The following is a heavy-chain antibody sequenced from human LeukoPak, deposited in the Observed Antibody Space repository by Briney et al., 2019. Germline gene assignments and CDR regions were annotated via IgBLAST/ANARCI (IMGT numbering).Heavy chain of an antibody. J-gene: IGHJ3*02. Sequence: SVKVSCKACGGTFSSYAISWVRQGPGQGLEWMGRIIPILGIANYAQKFQGRVTITADKSTSTAYMELSSLRSEDTAVYYCARDGVERTFDIWGQGTMVTVSS. D-gene: IGHD2-15*01. CDR2: IIPILGIA. CDR1: GGTFSSYA. V-gene: IGHV1-69*04. CDR3: ARDGVERTFDI.